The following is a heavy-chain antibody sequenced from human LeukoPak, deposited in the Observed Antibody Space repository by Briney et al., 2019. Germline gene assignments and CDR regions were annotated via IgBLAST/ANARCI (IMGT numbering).Heavy chain of an antibody. D-gene: IGHD2-2*01. J-gene: IGHJ4*02. CDR1: GYSFTSGHY. Sequence: SETLSLTCSVSGYSFTSGHYWGWIRQPPGKGLEWIGNIYHTGSTHYNPSLKSRVTISVDTSKNQFSLKLSSVIAADTAVYYCARYCSSTSCILRGFDYWGQGTLVTVSS. V-gene: IGHV4-38-2*01. CDR3: ARYCSSTSCILRGFDY. CDR2: IYHTGST.